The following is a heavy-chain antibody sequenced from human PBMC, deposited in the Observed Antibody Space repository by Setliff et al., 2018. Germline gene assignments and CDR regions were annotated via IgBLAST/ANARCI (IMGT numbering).Heavy chain of an antibody. D-gene: IGHD3-22*01. CDR1: GGSISSGGYY. Sequence: SETLSLTCTVSGGSISSGGYYWSWIRQHPGKGLEWIGYIYYSGSTYYNPSLKSRVTISVDTSKNQFSLKLSSVTAADTAVYYCARVTMIVLSRRAFEIWGQGTMVT. V-gene: IGHV4-31*03. CDR2: IYYSGST. CDR3: ARVTMIVLSRRAFEI. J-gene: IGHJ3*02.